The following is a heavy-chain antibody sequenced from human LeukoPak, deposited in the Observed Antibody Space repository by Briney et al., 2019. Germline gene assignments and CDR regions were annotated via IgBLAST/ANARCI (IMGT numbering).Heavy chain of an antibody. V-gene: IGHV3-21*01. CDR1: GFTFSSYT. CDR3: ARRRDLYSGSYYPFDY. J-gene: IGHJ4*02. Sequence: GGSLRLSCAASGFTFSSYTMNWVRQAPGKGLERVSSISKSTSYIYYADSVKGRFTISRDNAKNSLYLQMNSLRAEDTAVYYCARRRDLYSGSYYPFDYWGQGTLVTVSS. CDR2: ISKSTSYI. D-gene: IGHD1-26*01.